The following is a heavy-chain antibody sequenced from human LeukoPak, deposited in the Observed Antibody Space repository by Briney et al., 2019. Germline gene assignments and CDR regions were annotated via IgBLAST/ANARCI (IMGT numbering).Heavy chain of an antibody. CDR2: IYPGDSEI. J-gene: IGHJ5*02. Sequence: GESLKISCKGSGYSFTSYWIGWVRQMPGKGLEWMGIIYPGDSEIRYSPSFQGQVTISADKSINTAYLQWSSLKASDTAMYYCASWWFGEHPGSDPWGQGTLVTVSS. D-gene: IGHD3-10*01. CDR1: GYSFTSYW. CDR3: ASWWFGEHPGSDP. V-gene: IGHV5-51*01.